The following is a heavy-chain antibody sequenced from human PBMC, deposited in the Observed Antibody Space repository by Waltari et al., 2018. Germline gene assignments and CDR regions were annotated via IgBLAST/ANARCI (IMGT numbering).Heavy chain of an antibody. CDR2: IGAYNGNT. CDR1: GYTFSSYG. J-gene: IGHJ4*02. CDR3: ASSSFCSSTTCYLGY. D-gene: IGHD2-2*01. V-gene: IGHV1-18*01. Sequence: QVRLVQSAAAVKKPGASVKVSCKAYGYTFSSYGISWVRQAPGQGLEWMGWIGAYNGNTDYAQKFRGRVTLTTDRSTNTAYMELRSLRSDDTAFYYCASSSFCSSTTCYLGYWGQGTLVTVSS.